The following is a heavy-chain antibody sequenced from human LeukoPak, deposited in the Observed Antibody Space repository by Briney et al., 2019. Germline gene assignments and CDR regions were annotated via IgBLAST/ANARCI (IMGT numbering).Heavy chain of an antibody. CDR2: IKQDGSEK. Sequence: GGSLRLSCAASGFTFRGFLMSWVRQIPGKGLEWVANIKQDGSEKYYADALKGRFTISRDNTKNSLSLQMNSLIVEDTAVYYCARAGSNWNYVYWGQGTLVTVSS. CDR1: GFTFRGFL. D-gene: IGHD1-7*01. J-gene: IGHJ4*02. CDR3: ARAGSNWNYVY. V-gene: IGHV3-7*01.